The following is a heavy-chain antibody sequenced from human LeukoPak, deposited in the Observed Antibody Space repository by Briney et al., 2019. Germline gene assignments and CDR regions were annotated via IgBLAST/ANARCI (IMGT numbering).Heavy chain of an antibody. CDR1: GGSISTYY. CDR3: ARDKAHSYGRYFDP. Sequence: PSETLSLTCSVAGGSISTYYWNWIRQTPGKGLEWTGHISNGNTDYNPSLKSRVTISVDTSKNQFSLRLTSVTAADTGVYYCARDKAHSYGRYFDPWGQGALVIVSS. D-gene: IGHD5-18*01. V-gene: IGHV4-59*01. CDR2: ISNGNT. J-gene: IGHJ5*02.